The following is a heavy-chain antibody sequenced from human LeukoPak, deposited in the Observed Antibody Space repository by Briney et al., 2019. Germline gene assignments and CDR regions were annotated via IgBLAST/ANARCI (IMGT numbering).Heavy chain of an antibody. Sequence: SETLSLTCAVYGGSFSGYYWGWIRQPPGKGLEWIGEINHSGSTNYNPSLKSRVTISVDTSKNQFSLKLSSVTAADTAVYYCARGKRITMIVMSYYFDYWGQGTLVTVSS. CDR3: ARGKRITMIVMSYYFDY. CDR2: INHSGST. CDR1: GGSFSGYY. V-gene: IGHV4-34*01. J-gene: IGHJ4*02. D-gene: IGHD3-22*01.